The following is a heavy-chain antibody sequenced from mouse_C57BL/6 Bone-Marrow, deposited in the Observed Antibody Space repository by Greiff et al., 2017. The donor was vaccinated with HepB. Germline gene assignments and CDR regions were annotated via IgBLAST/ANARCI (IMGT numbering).Heavy chain of an antibody. CDR1: GFNIKDDY. V-gene: IGHV14-4*01. CDR3: TSFYDGYSLYAMDY. Sequence: VQLQQSGAELVRPGASVKLSCTASGFNIKDDYMHWVKQRPEQGLEWIGWIDPENGDTEYASKFQGKATITADTSSNTAYLQLSSLTSEDTAVYYCTSFYDGYSLYAMDYWGQGTSVTVSS. J-gene: IGHJ4*01. D-gene: IGHD2-3*01. CDR2: IDPENGDT.